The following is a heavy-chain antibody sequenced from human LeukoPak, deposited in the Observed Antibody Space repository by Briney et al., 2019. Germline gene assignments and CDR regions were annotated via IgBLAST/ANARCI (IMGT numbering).Heavy chain of an antibody. CDR2: ISSSGSTI. Sequence: GGSLRLSCAASGFTFSDYYMSWIRQAPGKGLEWVSYISSSGSTIYYADSVKGRFTISRDNAKNSLYLQMNSLRAEDTAVYYCARYGRQQLGYYFGLDVWGQGTTVTVSS. CDR1: GFTFSDYY. D-gene: IGHD6-13*01. V-gene: IGHV3-11*01. J-gene: IGHJ6*02. CDR3: ARYGRQQLGYYFGLDV.